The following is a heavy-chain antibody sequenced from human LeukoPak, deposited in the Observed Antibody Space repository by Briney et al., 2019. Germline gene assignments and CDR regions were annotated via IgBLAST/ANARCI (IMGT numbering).Heavy chain of an antibody. CDR3: ARYGGPNFDY. CDR1: GASISHYY. D-gene: IGHD4/OR15-4a*01. CDR2: IFSNGST. Sequence: SETLSLTCTVSGASISHYYWSWLRQPPGKGPEWIGYIFSNGSTNYNPSLKSRVTISLDTSRNQFSLKLSSVPAAGTAVYYCARYGGPNFDYWGQGTLVTVSS. V-gene: IGHV4-4*09. J-gene: IGHJ4*02.